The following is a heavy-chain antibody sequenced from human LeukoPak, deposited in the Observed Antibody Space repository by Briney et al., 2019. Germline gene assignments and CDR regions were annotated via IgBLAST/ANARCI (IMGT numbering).Heavy chain of an antibody. D-gene: IGHD1-14*01. V-gene: IGHV1-46*02. CDR2: INPSGGIT. Sequence: GASVKVSCKASGYTFNNYYVHWVRQAPGQGLEWMGLINPSGGITSYAQKFQGRVTLTGDTSTNTVYMDLSSLRSEDTAVYYCAREVMDNLRLDYWGQGTLVTVSS. CDR1: GYTFNNYY. CDR3: AREVMDNLRLDY. J-gene: IGHJ4*02.